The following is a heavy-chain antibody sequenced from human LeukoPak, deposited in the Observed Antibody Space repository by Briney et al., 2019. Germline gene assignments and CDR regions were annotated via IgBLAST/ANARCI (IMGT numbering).Heavy chain of an antibody. CDR1: GFTFSTYG. Sequence: GGSLRVSCAASGFTFSTYGMHWVRQAPGKGLEWVALVWSDGNGKFYADSVKGRFTISRDNSKNTMYLQMNSLRNEDTAVYYCVRDLTVTFASCGQGTLVTVSS. V-gene: IGHV3-33*01. CDR2: VWSDGNGK. D-gene: IGHD4-17*01. J-gene: IGHJ5*02. CDR3: VRDLTVTFAS.